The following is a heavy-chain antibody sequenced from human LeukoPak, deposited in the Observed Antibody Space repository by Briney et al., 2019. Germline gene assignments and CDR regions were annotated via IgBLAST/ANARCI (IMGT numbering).Heavy chain of an antibody. V-gene: IGHV1-18*01. Sequence: ASVKVSCKASGYTFTSYGISWVRQAPGQGLEWMGWISAYNGNTNYAQKLQGRVTMTADTSTSTAYMELRSLRSDDTAVYYCARDLAYALAFDIWGQGTMVTVSS. CDR1: GYTFTSYG. D-gene: IGHD4-17*01. CDR2: ISAYNGNT. CDR3: ARDLAYALAFDI. J-gene: IGHJ3*02.